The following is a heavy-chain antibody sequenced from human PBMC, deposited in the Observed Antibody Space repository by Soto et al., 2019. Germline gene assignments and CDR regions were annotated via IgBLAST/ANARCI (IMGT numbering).Heavy chain of an antibody. CDR1: GYTFSSYG. D-gene: IGHD4-4*01. Sequence: AAAKVSSNASGYTFSSYGISWVRQAPGQRLEGMGWISAYNGNTNYAQKLLGRVTMTTATSTSTASMELRSLRSDDTAVYYWARAVTTAYYYYYMDVWGKGTTVTVSS. J-gene: IGHJ6*03. CDR2: ISAYNGNT. V-gene: IGHV1-18*04. CDR3: ARAVTTAYYYYYMDV.